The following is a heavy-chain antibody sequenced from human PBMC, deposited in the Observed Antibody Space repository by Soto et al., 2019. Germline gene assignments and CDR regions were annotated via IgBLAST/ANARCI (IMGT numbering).Heavy chain of an antibody. CDR2: INPYNGAT. V-gene: IGHV1-2*02. CDR1: GYTFTDHY. D-gene: IGHD3-10*01. Sequence: QVQLVQSGAEVRKPGASVKVSCKASGYTFTDHYLHWVRKAPGQGPEWMGWINPYNGATESAQKFQGRVTMTSDVSVTTIYIELSSVTSDDEGVYYCARDRRGSATHDALAAWGQGNTVTVSS. CDR3: ARDRRGSATHDALAA. J-gene: IGHJ6*02.